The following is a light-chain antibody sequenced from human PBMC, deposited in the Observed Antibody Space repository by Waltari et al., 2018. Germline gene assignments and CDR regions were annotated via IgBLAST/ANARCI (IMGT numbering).Light chain of an antibody. V-gene: IGLV2-8*01. Sequence: QSALPQPPSASGSPGQAVTISCTGTSSDVGGYNHLSWYQHYPGKAPKLLIFQATERHPGVPDRVSGSKSSNTASLTVSGLQAEDEADYYCSSSVTYGSCFVFGTGTEVTV. CDR1: SSDVGGYNH. J-gene: IGLJ1*01. CDR2: QAT. CDR3: SSSVTYGSCFV.